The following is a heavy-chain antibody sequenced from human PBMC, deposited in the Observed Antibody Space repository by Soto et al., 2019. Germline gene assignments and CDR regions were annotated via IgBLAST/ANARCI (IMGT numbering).Heavy chain of an antibody. Sequence: GGSLRLSCAASGFTFSSYAMHWVRQAPGKGLEWVAVISYDGSNKYYADSVKGRFTISRDNSKNTLYLQMNSLRAEDTAVYYCGRARVTNGYYYYAGMDVWGQGTTVTVSS. J-gene: IGHJ6*02. V-gene: IGHV3-30-3*01. CDR2: ISYDGSNK. CDR3: GRARVTNGYYYYAGMDV. CDR1: GFTFSSYA. D-gene: IGHD4-17*01.